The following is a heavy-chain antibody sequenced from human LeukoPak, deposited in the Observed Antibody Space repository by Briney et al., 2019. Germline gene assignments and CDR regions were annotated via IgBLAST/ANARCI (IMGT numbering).Heavy chain of an antibody. V-gene: IGHV4-4*07. J-gene: IGHJ5*02. CDR3: ARGDYGGNSDWFDP. CDR1: GGSISSYY. Sequence: SETLSLTCTVSGGSISSYYWTWIRQPAGKGLEWIGRIYTSGSTNSNPSLKSRVTISIDTSKNQFSLKLSSVTAADTAVYYCARGDYGGNSDWFDPWGQGTLVTVSS. CDR2: IYTSGST. D-gene: IGHD4-23*01.